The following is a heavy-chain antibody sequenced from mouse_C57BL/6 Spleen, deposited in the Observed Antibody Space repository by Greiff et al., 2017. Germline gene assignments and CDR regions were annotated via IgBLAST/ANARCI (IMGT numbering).Heavy chain of an antibody. CDR3: ARSGITTVVDDY. J-gene: IGHJ2*01. Sequence: VKLQESGAELVRPGTSVKVSCKASGYAFTNYLIEWVKQRPGQGLEWIGVINPGSGGTNYNEKFKGKATLTADKSSSTAYMQLSSLTSEDSAVYFCARSGITTVVDDYWGQGTTLTVSS. CDR2: INPGSGGT. V-gene: IGHV1-54*01. CDR1: GYAFTNYL. D-gene: IGHD1-1*01.